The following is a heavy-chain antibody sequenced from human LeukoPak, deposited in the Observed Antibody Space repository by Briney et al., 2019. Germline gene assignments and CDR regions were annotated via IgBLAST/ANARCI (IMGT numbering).Heavy chain of an antibody. CDR2: IYYSGST. CDR3: AELEPFNY. J-gene: IGHJ4*02. D-gene: IGHD1-1*01. Sequence: PSETLSLTCTVSGGSISSSSYYWGWIRQPPGKGLEWTGSIYYSGSTYYNPSLKSRVTISVDTSKNQCSLKLSSVTAADTAVYYCAELEPFNYWGQGTLVTVSS. V-gene: IGHV4-39*01. CDR1: GGSISSSSYY.